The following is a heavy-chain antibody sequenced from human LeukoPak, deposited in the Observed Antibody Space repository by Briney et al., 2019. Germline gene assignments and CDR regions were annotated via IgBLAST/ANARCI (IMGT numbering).Heavy chain of an antibody. CDR1: GFTLSSYA. D-gene: IGHD3-10*01. J-gene: IGHJ5*02. V-gene: IGHV3-23*01. CDR3: AKGEFGELSSNWFDP. CDR2: ISGSGGST. Sequence: GSLRLSCSASGFTLSSYAISLVRPAPRKGLEWVSAISGSGGSTYYADSVKGRFTISRDNSKNTLYLQMNSLRAEDTAVYYCAKGEFGELSSNWFDPWGQGTLVTVSS.